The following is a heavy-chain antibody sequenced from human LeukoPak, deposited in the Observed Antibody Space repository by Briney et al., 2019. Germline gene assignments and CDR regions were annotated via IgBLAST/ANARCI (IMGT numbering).Heavy chain of an antibody. CDR2: INHSGST. Sequence: PSETLSLTCAVYGGSFSGYYWSWTRQPPGKGLEWIGEINHSGSTNYNPSLKSRVTISVDTSKNQFSLKLSSVTAADTAVYYCARYSSSWYGGIDYWGQGTLVTVSS. CDR1: GGSFSGYY. J-gene: IGHJ4*02. D-gene: IGHD6-13*01. V-gene: IGHV4-34*01. CDR3: ARYSSSWYGGIDY.